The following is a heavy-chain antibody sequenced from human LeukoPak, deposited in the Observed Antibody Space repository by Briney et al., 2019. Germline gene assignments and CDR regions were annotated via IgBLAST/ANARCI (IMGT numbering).Heavy chain of an antibody. Sequence: GSLRLSCAASGFTFSNAWMSWVRQAPGKGLEWVGCIKSKADGGTTAYAAPVKGRFTISRDDSKNTLYLQMNSLKTEDTAVYYCTTFLSPYYYYGMDVWGQGTTVTVSS. V-gene: IGHV3-15*01. J-gene: IGHJ6*02. CDR3: TTFLSPYYYYGMDV. CDR1: GFTFSNAW. CDR2: IKSKADGGTT.